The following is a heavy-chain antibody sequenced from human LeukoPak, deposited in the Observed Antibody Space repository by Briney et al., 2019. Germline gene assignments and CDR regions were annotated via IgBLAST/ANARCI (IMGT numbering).Heavy chain of an antibody. CDR1: GGSISSYY. CDR2: IYYSGST. CDR3: ARLVSSSSWLDHYYYGMDV. D-gene: IGHD6-13*01. J-gene: IGHJ6*02. V-gene: IGHV4-59*08. Sequence: SETLSLTCTVSGGSISSYYWSWIRQPPGKGLEWVGYIYYSGSTNYNPSLKSRVTISVDTSKNQFSLKLSSVTAADTAVYYCARLVSSSSWLDHYYYGMDVWGQGTTVTVSS.